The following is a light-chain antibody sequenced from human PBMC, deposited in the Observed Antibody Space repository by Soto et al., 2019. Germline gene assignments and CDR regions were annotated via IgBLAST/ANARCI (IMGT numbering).Light chain of an antibody. CDR1: QTLNGW. Sequence: IPLTQSPSTLSASAGDRVTITCRVSQTLNGWLAWYQHKPGNAPKLLIFKASNLQSGVPSRFSGSGSGTAFTLTITSLQPDDSATYYCQQYNNYSFNFGPGTKVEIK. CDR3: QQYNNYSFN. V-gene: IGKV1-5*03. J-gene: IGKJ3*01. CDR2: KAS.